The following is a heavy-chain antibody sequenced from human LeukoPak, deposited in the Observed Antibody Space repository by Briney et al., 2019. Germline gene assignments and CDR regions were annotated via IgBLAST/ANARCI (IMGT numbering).Heavy chain of an antibody. J-gene: IGHJ4*02. V-gene: IGHV5-51*01. D-gene: IGHD3-16*01. Sequence: GESLKISCKGSGYSFTSYWIGWVRQMPGKGLECMGIIYPGHSDTRYSPSFQGQVTMSADKSINTAYLQWSSLTASDTAMYCCARFGGATLAEFVFDYWGQGTLVTVSS. CDR1: GYSFTSYW. CDR2: IYPGHSDT. CDR3: ARFGGATLAEFVFDY.